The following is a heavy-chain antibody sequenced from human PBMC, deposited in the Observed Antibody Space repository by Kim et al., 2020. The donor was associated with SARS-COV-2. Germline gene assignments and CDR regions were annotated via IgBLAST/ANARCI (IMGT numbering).Heavy chain of an antibody. CDR2: IYYSGST. CDR3: ARVVGYSYGYTQNWFDP. D-gene: IGHD5-18*01. V-gene: IGHV4-31*03. J-gene: IGHJ5*02. Sequence: SETLSLTCTVSGGSISSGGYYWSWIRQHPGKGLEWIGYIYYSGSTYYNPSLKSRVTISVDTSKNQFSLKLSSVTAADTAVYYCARVVGYSYGYTQNWFDPWGQGTLVTVSS. CDR1: GGSISSGGYY.